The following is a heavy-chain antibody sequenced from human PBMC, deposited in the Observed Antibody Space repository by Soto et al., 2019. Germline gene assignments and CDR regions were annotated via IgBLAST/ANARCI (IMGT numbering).Heavy chain of an antibody. CDR2: IYYSGST. J-gene: IGHJ5*02. CDR1: GGSISSSSYY. D-gene: IGHD2-15*01. V-gene: IGHV4-39*01. Sequence: PSETLSLTCTVSGGSISSSSYYWGWIRQPPGKGLEWIGSIYYSGSTYYNPSLKSRVTISVDTSKNQFSLKLSSVTAADTAVYCCARNDRYCSGGSCYLNRFDPWGQEPLVTVSS. CDR3: ARNDRYCSGGSCYLNRFDP.